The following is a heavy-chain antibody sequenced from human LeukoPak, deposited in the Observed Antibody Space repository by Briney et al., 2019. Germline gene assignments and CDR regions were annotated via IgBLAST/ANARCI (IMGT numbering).Heavy chain of an antibody. J-gene: IGHJ4*02. CDR2: ITASGTAM. V-gene: IGHV3-48*02. D-gene: IGHD1-26*01. Sequence: GGSLRLSCAASGFTFSSYAMSWVRQVPGKGLEWVSHITASGTAMFYADSVKGRFTISRDNAENSLYLQMNSLRDEDTAVYYCASSGSYRFDYWGQGTLVTVSS. CDR3: ASSGSYRFDY. CDR1: GFTFSSYA.